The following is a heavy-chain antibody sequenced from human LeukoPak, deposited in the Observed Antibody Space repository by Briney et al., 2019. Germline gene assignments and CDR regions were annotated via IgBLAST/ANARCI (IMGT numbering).Heavy chain of an antibody. J-gene: IGHJ6*03. CDR2: IYHTGSA. CDR1: GVSTGSQDFY. D-gene: IGHD3-10*01. Sequence: KTSETLSLTCSVSGVSTGSQDFYWAWIRQPPGKGLEGIGNIYHTGSAYYSAALKSRVTISIDTSRDHFSLRLTSLTAADTAVYYCARLRDFGGLFFYYYMDVWGEGATVTVSS. CDR3: ARLRDFGGLFFYYYMDV. V-gene: IGHV4-39*02.